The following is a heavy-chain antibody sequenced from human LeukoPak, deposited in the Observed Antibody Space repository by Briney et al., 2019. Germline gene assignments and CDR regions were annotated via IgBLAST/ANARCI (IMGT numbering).Heavy chain of an antibody. CDR2: ISYDGSNK. Sequence: GGSLRLSCAASGFTFSSYAMSWVRQAPGKGLEWVAVISYDGSNKYYADSVKGRFTISRDNSKNTLYLQMNSLRAEDTAVYYCAREAPLRYFDYWGQGTLVTVSS. D-gene: IGHD3-9*01. CDR3: AREAPLRYFDY. V-gene: IGHV3-30-3*01. CDR1: GFTFSSYA. J-gene: IGHJ4*02.